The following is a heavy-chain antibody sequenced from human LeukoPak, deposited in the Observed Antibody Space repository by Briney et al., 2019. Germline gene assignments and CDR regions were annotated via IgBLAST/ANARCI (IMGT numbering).Heavy chain of an antibody. V-gene: IGHV3-23*01. CDR2: IRGSGGTT. CDR1: GITLSNYG. Sequence: GGSLRLSCAVSGITLSNYGMSWVRQLPGKGLEWVAGIRGSGGTTNYADSVRGRFTISRDNPKNTLYPQMSSLRAEDTVVYFCAKRGVVIRVILVGFHKEAYYFDSWGQGALVTVSS. CDR3: AKRGVVIRVILVGFHKEAYYFDS. J-gene: IGHJ4*02. D-gene: IGHD3-22*01.